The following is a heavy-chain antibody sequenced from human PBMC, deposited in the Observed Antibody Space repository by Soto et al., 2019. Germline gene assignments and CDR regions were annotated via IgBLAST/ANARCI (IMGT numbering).Heavy chain of an antibody. CDR1: GGSISSYY. CDR2: IYYSGST. V-gene: IGHV4-59*01. J-gene: IGHJ4*02. Sequence: LSLTCTVSGGSISSYYWSWIRQPPGKGLEWIGYIYYSGSTNYNPSLKSRVTISVDTSKNQFSLKLSSVTAAGTAVYYCARDSGYCSSTSCPPDYWGQGTLVTVSS. D-gene: IGHD2-2*01. CDR3: ARDSGYCSSTSCPPDY.